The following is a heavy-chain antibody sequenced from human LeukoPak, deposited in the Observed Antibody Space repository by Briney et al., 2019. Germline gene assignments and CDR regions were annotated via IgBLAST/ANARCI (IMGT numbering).Heavy chain of an antibody. Sequence: PGGFLRLSCTASGFTFGDYAMSWVRQAPGKGLEWVGYIRSKAYGGTTEYAASVKGRFTISRDDSKSIAYLQMNSLKTEDTAVYYCTRDPTQYYYGSGSYYWYFDYWGQGTLSPSPQ. CDR3: TRDPTQYYYGSGSYYWYFDY. D-gene: IGHD3-10*01. CDR1: GFTFGDYA. J-gene: IGHJ4*02. V-gene: IGHV3-49*04. CDR2: IRSKAYGGTT.